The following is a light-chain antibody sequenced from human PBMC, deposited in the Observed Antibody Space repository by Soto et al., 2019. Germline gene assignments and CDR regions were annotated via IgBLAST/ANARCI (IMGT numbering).Light chain of an antibody. CDR2: KAS. V-gene: IGKV1-5*03. CDR3: QQYNSYS. J-gene: IGKJ1*01. CDR1: QTISSW. Sequence: IQMTQSPSTLSGSVGDRVTIICRASQTISSWLALYQQKPGKAPKLLIYKASTLKSGVPSRFSGSGSGTEFTLTISSLQPDDFATYYCQQYNSYSFGQGTKVDIK.